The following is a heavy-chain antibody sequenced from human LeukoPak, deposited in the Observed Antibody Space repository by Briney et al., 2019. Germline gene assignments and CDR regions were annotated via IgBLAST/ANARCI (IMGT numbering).Heavy chain of an antibody. CDR1: GYSISSGYY. D-gene: IGHD6-13*01. V-gene: IGHV4-38-2*02. CDR2: IYHSGST. J-gene: IGHJ5*02. CDR3: ARLGGIAAASPLNWFDP. Sequence: PSETLSLTCTVSGYSISSGYYWGWLRQPPGKGLECIGSIYHSGSTYYNPSLKSRVTISVDTSKNQFSLKMSSVTAADTAVYYCARLGGIAAASPLNWFDPWGQGTLVTVSS.